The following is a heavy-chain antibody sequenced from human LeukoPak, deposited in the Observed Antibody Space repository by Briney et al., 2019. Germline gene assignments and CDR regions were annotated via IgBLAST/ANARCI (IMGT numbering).Heavy chain of an antibody. CDR3: AGAPTVDPLYYYMDV. CDR1: GGTFSSYA. Sequence: SVKVSCEASGGTFSSYAISWVRQAPGQGLEWMGGIIPIFGTANYAQKFQGRVTITADESTSTAYMELSSLRSEDTAVYYCAGAPTVDPLYYYMDVWGKGTTVTVSS. CDR2: IIPIFGTA. V-gene: IGHV1-69*13. D-gene: IGHD4-17*01. J-gene: IGHJ6*03.